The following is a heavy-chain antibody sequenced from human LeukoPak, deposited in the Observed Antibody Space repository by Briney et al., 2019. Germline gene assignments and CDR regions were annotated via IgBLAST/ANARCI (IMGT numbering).Heavy chain of an antibody. J-gene: IGHJ1*01. CDR1: GFDFSTYA. Sequence: GCLRLSCAASGFDFSTYAMHWVRLTPGKGLEFVSAISKSGDDTSYGNDVKGRFTISRENIKNTVDLEMGSLRVDDTGIYYCARIPEYWGQGTVVT. V-gene: IGHV3-64*01. CDR2: ISKSGDDT. D-gene: IGHD2-2*01. CDR3: ARIPEY.